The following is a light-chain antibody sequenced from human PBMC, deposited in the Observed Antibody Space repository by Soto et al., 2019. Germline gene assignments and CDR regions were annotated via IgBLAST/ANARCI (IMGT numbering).Light chain of an antibody. V-gene: IGLV1-47*01. Sequence: QSVLTQPPSASGTPGQRVTISCSGSSSNIGSNYVYWYKQLPGTAPKLLIYRNNQRPSGVPDRFSSSKSGTSASLAISGLRSEDEADYYCAAWDDSLSGRYVFGTGTKVTVL. CDR2: RNN. J-gene: IGLJ1*01. CDR3: AAWDDSLSGRYV. CDR1: SSNIGSNY.